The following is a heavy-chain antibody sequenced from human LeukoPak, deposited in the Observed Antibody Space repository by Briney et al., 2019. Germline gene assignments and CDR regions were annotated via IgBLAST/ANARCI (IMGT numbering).Heavy chain of an antibody. V-gene: IGHV4-39*01. Sequence: PSETLSLTCIVSGGSISSNSHYWGWIRQPPGKGLEWIGSIYSSGTTYYNPSLRSRLTISVDTSKNQFSLKLSSVTAADTAVYYCARLSSYYYGSGSFLYFDYWGQGTLVTVSS. CDR2: IYSSGTT. J-gene: IGHJ4*02. CDR1: GGSISSNSHY. CDR3: ARLSSYYYGSGSFLYFDY. D-gene: IGHD3-10*01.